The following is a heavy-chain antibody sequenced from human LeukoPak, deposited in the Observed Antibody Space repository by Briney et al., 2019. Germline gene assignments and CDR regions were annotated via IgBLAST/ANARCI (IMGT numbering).Heavy chain of an antibody. Sequence: GGSLRLSCAASGFTFSTYNMNWVRQAPGKGLEWVSYISSSSSTIYYADSVKGRFTISRDNAKNSVYLQMNSLRAEDTAVYYCARVNPSNSGFYAYWGQGTLVTVSS. CDR3: ARVNPSNSGFYAY. CDR2: ISSSSSTI. CDR1: GFTFSTYN. V-gene: IGHV3-48*04. J-gene: IGHJ1*01. D-gene: IGHD3-22*01.